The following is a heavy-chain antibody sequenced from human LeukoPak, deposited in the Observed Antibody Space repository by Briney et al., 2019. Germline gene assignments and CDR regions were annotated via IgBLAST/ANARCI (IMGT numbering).Heavy chain of an antibody. CDR2: INHSGST. D-gene: IGHD6-19*01. CDR1: GGSFSGYY. CDR3: ARDQQWLETTGTPSLEY. Sequence: PSETLSLTCAVYGGSFSGYYWSWIRQPPGKGLEWIGEINHSGSTNYNPSLKSRVTISVDTSKNQFSLKLSPVTAADTAVYYCARDQQWLETTGTPSLEYWGQGTLVTVSS. J-gene: IGHJ4*02. V-gene: IGHV4-34*01.